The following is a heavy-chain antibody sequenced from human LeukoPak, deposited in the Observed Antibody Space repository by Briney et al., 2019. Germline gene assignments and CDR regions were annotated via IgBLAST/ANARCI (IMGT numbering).Heavy chain of an antibody. Sequence: SVKISCKASGGTLSSYAINWVRQAPGQGLEWMGRIIPIFGIANYAQKFQGRVTITADKSTSTAHMELSSLRSEDTAVYYCARWLGADCGGDCYDYWGQGTLVTVSS. CDR1: GGTLSSYA. CDR2: IIPIFGIA. CDR3: ARWLGADCGGDCYDY. J-gene: IGHJ4*02. V-gene: IGHV1-69*04. D-gene: IGHD2-21*01.